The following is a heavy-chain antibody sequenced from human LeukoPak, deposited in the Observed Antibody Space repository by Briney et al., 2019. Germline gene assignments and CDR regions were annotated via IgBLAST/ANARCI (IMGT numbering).Heavy chain of an antibody. J-gene: IGHJ3*02. CDR3: AKDAIYDFWSGYWGLGAFDI. D-gene: IGHD3-3*01. V-gene: IGHV3-30*18. Sequence: GRSLRLSCAASGFTFSSYGMHWVRQAPGKGLEWVAVISHDGSNKYYADSVKGRFTISRDNSKNTLYLQMNSLRAEDTAVYYCAKDAIYDFWSGYWGLGAFDIWGQGTMVTVSS. CDR1: GFTFSSYG. CDR2: ISHDGSNK.